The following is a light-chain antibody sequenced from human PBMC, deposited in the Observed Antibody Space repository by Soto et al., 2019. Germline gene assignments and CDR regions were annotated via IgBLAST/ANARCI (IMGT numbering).Light chain of an antibody. CDR3: QQIYSAPLT. J-gene: IGKJ4*01. V-gene: IGKV3D-7*01. Sequence: PGERVTLSCRASQSVSSSYLTWYQQKPGQAPRLLIYGASTRATGIPARFSGSGSGTEFTLTISSLQPEDFATYFCQQIYSAPLTFGGGTKVEIK. CDR1: QSVSSSY. CDR2: GAS.